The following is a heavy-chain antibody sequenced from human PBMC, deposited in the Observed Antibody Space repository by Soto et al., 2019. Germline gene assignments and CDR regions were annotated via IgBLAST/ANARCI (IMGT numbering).Heavy chain of an antibody. CDR2: LYYSGST. Sequence: QVQLQESGPGLVKPSQTLSLTCTVSGGSISSGGYYWSWIRQHPGKGLEWIGYLYYSGSTYYNPSLKSGVTISLDTSKNPCSLERSSVTAADTAVYYCGRARGWGNLVRGVIFFAYWGQGTLVTVSS. J-gene: IGHJ4*02. D-gene: IGHD3-10*01. V-gene: IGHV4-31*03. CDR1: GGSISSGGYY. CDR3: GRARGWGNLVRGVIFFAY.